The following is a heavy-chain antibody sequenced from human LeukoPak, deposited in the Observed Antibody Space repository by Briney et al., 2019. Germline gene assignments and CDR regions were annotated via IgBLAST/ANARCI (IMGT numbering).Heavy chain of an antibody. CDR1: GFTFSSYG. Sequence: GGSLRLSCAASGFTFSSYGMHWVRQAPGKGLEWVAVISYDGSNKYYADSVKGRFTISRYNSKNTLYLQMNSLGAEDTAVYYCAKDIGNWDFDYWGQGTLVTVSS. D-gene: IGHD7-27*01. J-gene: IGHJ4*02. CDR3: AKDIGNWDFDY. CDR2: ISYDGSNK. V-gene: IGHV3-30*18.